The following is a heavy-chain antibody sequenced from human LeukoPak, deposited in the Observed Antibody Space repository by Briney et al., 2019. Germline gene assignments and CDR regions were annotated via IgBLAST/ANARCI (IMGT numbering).Heavy chain of an antibody. Sequence: PGGSLRLSCAASGFTFSSYGMHWVRQAPGKGLEWVAVISYDGSNKYYADSVKGRFTISRDNSKNTLYLQMNSLRAEDTAVYYCAKDLGDGYSLDAFDIWGQGTMVTVSS. CDR2: ISYDGSNK. V-gene: IGHV3-30*18. J-gene: IGHJ3*02. CDR1: GFTFSSYG. D-gene: IGHD5-24*01. CDR3: AKDLGDGYSLDAFDI.